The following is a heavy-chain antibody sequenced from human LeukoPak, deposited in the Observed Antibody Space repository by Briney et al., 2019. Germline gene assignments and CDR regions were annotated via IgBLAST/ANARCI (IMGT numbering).Heavy chain of an antibody. Sequence: ASVKVSCKASGYAFTSYYMHWVRQAPGQGLEWMGRINPNSGGTNYAQKFQGRVTMTRDTSISTAYMELSRLRSDDTAVYYCARNSWELPDYWGQGTLVTVSS. CDR3: ARNSWELPDY. V-gene: IGHV1-2*06. CDR2: INPNSGGT. D-gene: IGHD1-26*01. CDR1: GYAFTSYY. J-gene: IGHJ4*02.